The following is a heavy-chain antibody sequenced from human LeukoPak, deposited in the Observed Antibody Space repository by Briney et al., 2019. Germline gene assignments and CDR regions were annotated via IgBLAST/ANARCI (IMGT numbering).Heavy chain of an antibody. J-gene: IGHJ4*02. V-gene: IGHV3-23*01. CDR3: ANALLGYCSSTSCHTGFDY. CDR2: ISGSGGST. Sequence: PGGSLRLSCAAAGFTFSSYAMSWVRQAPGKGLEWGSAISGSGGSTYYADSVKGRFTISRDNSKNTLYLQMNSLRAEDTAVYYCANALLGYCSSTSCHTGFDYWGQGTLVTVSS. D-gene: IGHD2-2*02. CDR1: GFTFSSYA.